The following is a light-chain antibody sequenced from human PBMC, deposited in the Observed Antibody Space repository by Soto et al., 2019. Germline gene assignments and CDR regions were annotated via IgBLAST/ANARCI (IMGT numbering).Light chain of an antibody. Sequence: DIQMTQSPSTLSASVGDRVTITGRASQSISSWLAWYHQKPGKAPHYLIQAASILQSGVPSRFSGSGSGTEFILTINNLHPEDFASYFCLQVYSFPRTFGLGTKVE. CDR3: LQVYSFPRT. CDR2: AAS. V-gene: IGKV1-12*01. CDR1: QSISSW. J-gene: IGKJ1*01.